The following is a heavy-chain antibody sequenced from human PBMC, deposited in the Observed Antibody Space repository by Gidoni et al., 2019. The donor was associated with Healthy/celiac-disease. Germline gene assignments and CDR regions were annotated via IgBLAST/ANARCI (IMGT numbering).Heavy chain of an antibody. CDR3: ARGENYGDSLGY. V-gene: IGHV4-39*01. CDR1: GGSISSSSYY. Sequence: QLQLQESGPGLVKPSETLSLTCTVSGGSISSSSYYWGWIRQPPGKGLEWIGSSYYSGSTYYNPSLKSRVTISVDTSKNQFSLKLSSVTAADTAVYYCARGENYGDSLGYWGQGTLVTVSS. D-gene: IGHD4-17*01. J-gene: IGHJ4*02. CDR2: SYYSGST.